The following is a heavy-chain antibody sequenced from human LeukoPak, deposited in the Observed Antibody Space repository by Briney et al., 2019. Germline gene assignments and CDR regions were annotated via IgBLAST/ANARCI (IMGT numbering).Heavy chain of an antibody. D-gene: IGHD3-10*01. CDR1: GFTFSSYA. Sequence: GGSLRLSCAASGFTFSSYAMSWVRQAPGKGLEWGGFIRSKAYGGTTEYAASVKGRFTISRDDSKSIAYLQMNSLKTEDTAVYYCTREEFGLSEVGWVDVWGKGTTVTVSS. CDR2: IRSKAYGGTT. CDR3: TREEFGLSEVGWVDV. J-gene: IGHJ6*04. V-gene: IGHV3-49*04.